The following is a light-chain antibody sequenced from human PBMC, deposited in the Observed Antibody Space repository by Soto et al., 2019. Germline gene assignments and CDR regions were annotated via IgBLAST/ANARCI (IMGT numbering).Light chain of an antibody. CDR3: QQSYKTPHT. Sequence: DIQMTQSPSSLSASVGDRVTITCRASQGVSTYLLWYQQTQGKPPKLLVYAASTLLSGVPSRFSGSGSGTNFTLTIISLQPEDFATYHPQQSYKTPHTFGQGTKLETK. J-gene: IGKJ2*01. CDR2: AAS. V-gene: IGKV1-39*01. CDR1: QGVSTY.